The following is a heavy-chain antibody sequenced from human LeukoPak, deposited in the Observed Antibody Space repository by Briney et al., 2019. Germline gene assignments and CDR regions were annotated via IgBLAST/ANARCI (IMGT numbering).Heavy chain of an antibody. CDR1: GASVRGSY. CDR3: ARIYNYCSNKSCFYDMDV. D-gene: IGHD2-15*01. Sequence: PSETLSLTCAVSGASVRGSYWSWVRQPPGKGLEWIGSISNSDNTNSNPSLKSRVTISVDTSKNQFSLSLSSVTAADSAVYFCARIYNYCSNKSCFYDMDVWGQGTTVTVSS. V-gene: IGHV4-59*02. CDR2: ISNSDNT. J-gene: IGHJ6*02.